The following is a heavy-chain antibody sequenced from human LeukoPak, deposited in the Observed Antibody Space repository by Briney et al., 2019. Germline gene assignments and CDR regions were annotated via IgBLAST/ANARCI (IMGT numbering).Heavy chain of an antibody. V-gene: IGHV3-7*01. D-gene: IGHD6-19*01. CDR2: VNQGGTQK. CDR1: GFTFSTQW. CDR3: AKDQWLVLNY. Sequence: GGSLRLSCAASGFTFSTQWMSWVRQAPGKGLEWVAIVNQGGTQKYYVDSVKGRFTISRDNSKNTLYLQMNSLRSDDTALYYCAKDQWLVLNYWGQGTLVTVSS. J-gene: IGHJ4*02.